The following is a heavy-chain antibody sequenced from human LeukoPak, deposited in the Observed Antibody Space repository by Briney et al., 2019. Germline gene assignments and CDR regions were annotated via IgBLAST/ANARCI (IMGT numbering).Heavy chain of an antibody. D-gene: IGHD5-12*01. CDR2: ISSSSSYI. CDR3: ARGGWLRALYY. CDR1: GFTFSSYS. Sequence: GGSLRLSCAASGFTFSSYSMNWVRQAPGKGLEWVSSISSSSSYIYYADSVKGRFTISRDNAKNSLYLQMNSLRAKDTAVYYCARGGWLRALYYWGQGTLVTVSS. J-gene: IGHJ4*02. V-gene: IGHV3-21*01.